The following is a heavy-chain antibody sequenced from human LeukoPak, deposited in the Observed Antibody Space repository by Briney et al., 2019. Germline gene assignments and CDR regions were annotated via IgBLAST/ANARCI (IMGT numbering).Heavy chain of an antibody. Sequence: GGSLRLSCAASGFNFHEYEMNRVRQAPEKGLEWLAYITASGTTIHYADSVRGRFSISRDNDKSSLYLQMDSLRVDDTGVYYCARTTLSGSPRDWGQGTLLIVSS. CDR3: ARTTLSGSPRD. D-gene: IGHD1-14*01. V-gene: IGHV3-48*03. J-gene: IGHJ1*01. CDR2: ITASGTTI. CDR1: GFNFHEYE.